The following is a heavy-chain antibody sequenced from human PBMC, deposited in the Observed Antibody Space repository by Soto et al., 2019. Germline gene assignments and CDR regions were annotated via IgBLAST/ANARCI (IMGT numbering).Heavy chain of an antibody. V-gene: IGHV3-21*01. D-gene: IGHD5-12*01. Sequence: GGSLRLSCAASGFTFSSYSMNWVRQAPGKGLEWVSSISSSSSYIYYADSVKGRFTISRDNAKNSLYLQMNSLRAEDTAVYYCAAHRSGYDPFDYWGQGTLVTVSS. CDR3: AAHRSGYDPFDY. J-gene: IGHJ4*02. CDR2: ISSSSSYI. CDR1: GFTFSSYS.